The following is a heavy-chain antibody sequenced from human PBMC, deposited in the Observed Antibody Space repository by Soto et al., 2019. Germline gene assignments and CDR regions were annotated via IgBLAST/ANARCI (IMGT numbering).Heavy chain of an antibody. CDR2: IIPMFGTA. CDR3: ASGIQLWLRRINNGYSG. CDR1: GGTFSTYA. Sequence: QVQLVQSGAEVKQPESSVKVSCKAPGGTFSTYAISWVRQAPGQGLEWMGGIIPMFGTANYAQRFQDRVTISADESTNTVSMELRSLRSEDTALYFCASGIQLWLRRINNGYSGWGQGTLVTVSS. V-gene: IGHV1-69*12. D-gene: IGHD5-18*01. J-gene: IGHJ4*02.